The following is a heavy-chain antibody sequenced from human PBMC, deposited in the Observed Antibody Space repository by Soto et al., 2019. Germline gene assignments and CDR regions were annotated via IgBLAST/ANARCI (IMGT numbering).Heavy chain of an antibody. CDR3: ARRSYNYDTRGFYYWFDP. D-gene: IGHD3-22*01. J-gene: IGHJ5*02. Sequence: GESLKISCMASGYSFTSHWIGWVRQMPGKGLEWMGSIYPGDSNTRYSPAFQGQVTITADKSITTAYLQWSSLKASDTAIYYCARRSYNYDTRGFYYWFDPWGQGTLVTVSS. CDR2: IYPGDSNT. CDR1: GYSFTSHW. V-gene: IGHV5-51*01.